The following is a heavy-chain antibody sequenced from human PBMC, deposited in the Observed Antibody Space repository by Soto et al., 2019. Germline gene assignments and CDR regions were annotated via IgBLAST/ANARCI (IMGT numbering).Heavy chain of an antibody. J-gene: IGHJ4*02. CDR2: IKQDGSEK. CDR1: GFTLSSYW. Sequence: GGSLRLSCAASGFTLSSYWMSWVRQAPGKGLEWVANIKQDGSEKYYVDSVKGRFTISRDNAKNSLYLQMNSLRAEDTAVYYCARKSSGWSDYWGQGTLVTVSS. CDR3: ARKSSGWSDY. V-gene: IGHV3-7*04. D-gene: IGHD6-19*01.